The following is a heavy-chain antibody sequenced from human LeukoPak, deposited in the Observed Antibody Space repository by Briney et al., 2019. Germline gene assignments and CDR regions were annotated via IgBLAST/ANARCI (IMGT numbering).Heavy chain of an antibody. D-gene: IGHD3-10*01. CDR3: ARAAQTYYYGSGSYDFDC. Sequence: PSETLSLTCTVSGGSISSYYWSWVRQPPGKGLEWIGYIYYSGSTNYNPSLKSRVTISVDTSGNQFSLNLSSVTAADTAVYYCARAAQTYYYGSGSYDFDCWGQGTLVTVSS. CDR2: IYYSGST. CDR1: GGSISSYY. J-gene: IGHJ4*02. V-gene: IGHV4-59*01.